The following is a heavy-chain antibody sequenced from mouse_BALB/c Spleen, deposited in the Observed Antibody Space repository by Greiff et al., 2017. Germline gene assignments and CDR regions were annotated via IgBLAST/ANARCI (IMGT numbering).Heavy chain of an antibody. Sequence: DVKLQESGPGLVKPSQSLSLTCTVTGYSITSDYAWNWIRQFPGNKLEWMGYISYSGSTSYNPSLKSRISITRDTSKNQFFLQLNSVTTEDTATYYCARGDRWGYFDYWGQGTTLTVSS. CDR1: GYSITSDYA. V-gene: IGHV3-2*02. CDR2: ISYSGST. D-gene: IGHD1-1*02. CDR3: ARGDRWGYFDY. J-gene: IGHJ2*01.